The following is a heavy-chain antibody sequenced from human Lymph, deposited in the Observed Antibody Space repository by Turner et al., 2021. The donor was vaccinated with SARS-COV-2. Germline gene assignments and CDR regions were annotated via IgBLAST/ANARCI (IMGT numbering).Heavy chain of an antibody. J-gene: IGHJ6*02. CDR3: AGIATQGMGGGVHYYYYAMDV. D-gene: IGHD3-16*01. CDR1: GGTFSSSA. Sequence: QVQLVQSGAEVKKPGSSVKVSCTASGGTFSSSAISWVRQAPGQGVGGMGGINPLHAKANSAKKVQGRDTVTTEKATDTGYMELGSRGSEETAGVFWAGIATQGMGGGVHYYYYAMDVWGQGTTVTVSS. V-gene: IGHV1-69*10. CDR2: INPLHAKA.